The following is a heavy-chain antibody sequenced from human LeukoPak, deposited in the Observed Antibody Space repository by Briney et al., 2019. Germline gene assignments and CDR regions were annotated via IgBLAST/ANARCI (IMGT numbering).Heavy chain of an antibody. CDR1: GGSISSDY. V-gene: IGHV4-59*01. Sequence: SETLSLTCTVSGGSISSDYWSWIRHPPRTGLEWIGYIYYSGRTYYNPSLKSRITISVDTSKNQFSLKLSSVTAADTAVYYCARGFYSPHYWGQGTLVSVSS. CDR2: IYYSGRT. J-gene: IGHJ4*02. CDR3: ARGFYSPHY. D-gene: IGHD4-11*01.